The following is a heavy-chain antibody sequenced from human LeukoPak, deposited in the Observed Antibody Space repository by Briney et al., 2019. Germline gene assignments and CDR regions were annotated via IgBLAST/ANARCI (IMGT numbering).Heavy chain of an antibody. CDR2: IKHSGST. CDR3: ARVGYSSSSDWFDP. Sequence: SETLSLTCAVYGGSFSGYYWSWIRQPPGKGLEWIGEIKHSGSTNYNPSLKSRVTISVDTSKNQSSLKLSPVTAADTAVYYCARVGYSSSSDWFDPWGQGTLVTVSS. CDR1: GGSFSGYY. D-gene: IGHD6-6*01. V-gene: IGHV4-34*01. J-gene: IGHJ5*02.